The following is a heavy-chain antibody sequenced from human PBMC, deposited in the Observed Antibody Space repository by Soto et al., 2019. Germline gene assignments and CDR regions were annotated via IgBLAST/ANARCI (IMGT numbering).Heavy chain of an antibody. J-gene: IGHJ6*02. CDR1: GYTFTGYY. D-gene: IGHD5-12*01. V-gene: IGHV1-2*02. CDR2: INPNSGGT. Sequence: ASVKVSCKASGYTFTGYYMHWVRQAPGQGLEWMGWINPNSGGTNYAQKFQGRVTMTRDTSISTAYMELSRLRSDDTAVYYCAREREANSGYDRDYYGMDVWGQGTTVTVSS. CDR3: AREREANSGYDRDYYGMDV.